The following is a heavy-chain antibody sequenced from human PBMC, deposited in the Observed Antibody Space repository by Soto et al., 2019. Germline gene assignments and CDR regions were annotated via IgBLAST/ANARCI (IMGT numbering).Heavy chain of an antibody. Sequence: EVQLVESGGVVVQPGGSLRLSCAASGFTFDDYTMHWVRQAPGKGLEWVSLISWDGGSTYYADSVKGRFTISRDNSKNSLYLQMNSLRTEVTALYYCAKESPYYDSSGYYYVGYFDYWGQGTLVTVSS. V-gene: IGHV3-43*01. D-gene: IGHD3-22*01. CDR1: GFTFDDYT. CDR3: AKESPYYDSSGYYYVGYFDY. CDR2: ISWDGGST. J-gene: IGHJ4*02.